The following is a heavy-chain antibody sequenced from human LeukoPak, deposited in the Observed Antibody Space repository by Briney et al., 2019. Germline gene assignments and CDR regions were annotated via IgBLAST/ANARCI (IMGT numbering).Heavy chain of an antibody. V-gene: IGHV3-53*01. D-gene: IGHD6-13*01. CDR3: ARSSSWYGVDY. CDR2: IYSGGST. Sequence: PGGSLRLSCAASGFTVSSNYMSWVRQAPGKGLEWVSVIYSGGSTYYADSVQGRFTITRDNSKNTLYLQMNSLRADDTAVYYCARSSSWYGVDYWGQGTLVTVSS. J-gene: IGHJ4*02. CDR1: GFTVSSNY.